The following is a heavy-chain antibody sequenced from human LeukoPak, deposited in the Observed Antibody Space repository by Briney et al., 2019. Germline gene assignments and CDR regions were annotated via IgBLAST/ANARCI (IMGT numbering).Heavy chain of an antibody. CDR3: AKAPGATSVGNWFDP. CDR1: GFTFSSYA. CDR2: ISGSGGST. J-gene: IGHJ5*02. Sequence: GGSLRLSCAASGFTFSSYAMSWVRQAPGKGLEWVSAISGSGGSTYYADSVKGRFTISRDNSKNTLYLQMNSLRAEDTAVYYCAKAPGATSVGNWFDPWGQGTLVTVSS. D-gene: IGHD2-8*02. V-gene: IGHV3-23*01.